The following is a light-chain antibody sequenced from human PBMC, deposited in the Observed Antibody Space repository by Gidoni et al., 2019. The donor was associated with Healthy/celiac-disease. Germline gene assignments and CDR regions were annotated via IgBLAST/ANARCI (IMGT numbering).Light chain of an antibody. CDR1: QSVSSSY. CDR2: GAS. Sequence: IELTQSPGTLSLSPGERATLSCRASQSVSSSYLAWYQQKPGQAPRLLIYGASSRATGLPDMFSGSGSGTDFTLTISRLEPEDFAVYYCQHYGSWLTFGQXTRLEIK. CDR3: QHYGSWLT. J-gene: IGKJ5*01. V-gene: IGKV3-20*01.